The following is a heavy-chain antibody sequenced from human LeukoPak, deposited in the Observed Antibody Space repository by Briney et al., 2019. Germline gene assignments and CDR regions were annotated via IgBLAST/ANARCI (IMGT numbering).Heavy chain of an antibody. Sequence: GGSLRLSCAASGFSFSSYEMNWVRQAPGRGLEWVSSISSGSSFIYYADSVKGRFTISRDNAKNSLYLHLNSLRVEDTAVYYCARDRSMGGYWGQGTLVTVSS. J-gene: IGHJ4*02. CDR3: ARDRSMGGY. CDR2: ISSGSSFI. CDR1: GFSFSSYE. V-gene: IGHV3-21*01. D-gene: IGHD3-16*01.